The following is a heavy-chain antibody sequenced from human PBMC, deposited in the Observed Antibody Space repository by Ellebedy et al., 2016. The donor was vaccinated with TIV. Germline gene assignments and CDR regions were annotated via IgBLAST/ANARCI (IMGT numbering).Heavy chain of an antibody. Sequence: SETLSLXXTASGGSISSYYWSWIRQPAGKGLEWIGRIYTSGSTNYNPSLKSRVTMSVDTSKNQFSLKLSSVTAADTAVYYCARVGGGGNFLFDYWGQGTLVTVSS. J-gene: IGHJ4*02. V-gene: IGHV4-4*07. CDR2: IYTSGST. CDR3: ARVGGGGNFLFDY. CDR1: GGSISSYY. D-gene: IGHD4-23*01.